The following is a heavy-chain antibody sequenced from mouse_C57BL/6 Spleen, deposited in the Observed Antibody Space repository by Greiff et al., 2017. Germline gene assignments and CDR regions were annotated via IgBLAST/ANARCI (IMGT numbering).Heavy chain of an antibody. CDR1: GYAFSSSW. J-gene: IGHJ4*01. V-gene: IGHV1-82*01. CDR2: IYPGDGDT. CDR3: AREGIYYGTHYAMDY. Sequence: QVQLQQSGPELVKPGASVKISCKASGYAFSSSWMNWVKQRPGKGLEWIGRIYPGDGDTNYNGKFKGKATLTADKSSSTAYMQLSSLTSEDSAVYFCAREGIYYGTHYAMDYWGQGTSVTVPS. D-gene: IGHD2-1*01.